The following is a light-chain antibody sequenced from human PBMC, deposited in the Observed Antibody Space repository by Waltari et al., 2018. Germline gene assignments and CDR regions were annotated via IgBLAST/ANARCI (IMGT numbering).Light chain of an antibody. Sequence: SYELTQPPSVSVSPGQAARITCSGDALPKKYAYWYQQKSGQAPGLVIYEDSKRPSGIPEGLSGSSSGTTATLTLSGAQVEDEGDYYCYSTDSSDTHRVFGGGTKLTVL. CDR2: EDS. CDR1: ALPKKY. J-gene: IGLJ3*02. V-gene: IGLV3-10*01. CDR3: YSTDSSDTHRV.